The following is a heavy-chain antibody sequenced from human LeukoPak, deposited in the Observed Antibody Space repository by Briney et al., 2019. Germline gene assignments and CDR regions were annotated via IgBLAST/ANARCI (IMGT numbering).Heavy chain of an antibody. D-gene: IGHD3-22*01. CDR1: GYTFISCY. CDR3: ARKRSSGYFDY. CDR2: INPSGGRT. V-gene: IGHV1-46*01. J-gene: IGHJ4*02. Sequence: GASVKVSCKACGYTFISCYIHWVRQAPGQGLEWMGIINPSGGRTGNAQKSQGRATMTRDMSRSTVYMELSSLRSEDTAVYYCARKRSSGYFDYWGQGTLVTVSS.